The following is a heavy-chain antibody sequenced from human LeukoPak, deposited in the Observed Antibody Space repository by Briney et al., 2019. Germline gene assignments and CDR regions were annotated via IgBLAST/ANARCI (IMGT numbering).Heavy chain of an antibody. J-gene: IGHJ4*02. D-gene: IGHD2-21*02. V-gene: IGHV3-30*04. CDR3: AKDHANTPVVTN. CDR2: ISYDGSNK. Sequence: TGGSLRLSCEASGFTFTSNTMHWVRQAPGKGLEWVAVISYDGSNKYYADSVKGRFTISRDNSKNTVDLQMNNLRVDDTAIYYCAKDHANTPVVTNWGQGILVSVSS. CDR1: GFTFTSNT.